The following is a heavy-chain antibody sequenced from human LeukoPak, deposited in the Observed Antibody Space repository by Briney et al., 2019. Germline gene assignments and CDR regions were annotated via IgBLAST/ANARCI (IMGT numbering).Heavy chain of an antibody. V-gene: IGHV4-34*01. CDR1: GGSFSGYY. CDR3: ARAGYNWNYGEGNFDY. CDR2: INHSGST. J-gene: IGHJ4*02. Sequence: SETLSLTCAVYGGSFSGYYWSWIRQPPGKGLEWIGEINHSGSTNYNPSLKSRVTISVDTSKNQFSLKLSSVTAEDTAVYYCARAGYNWNYGEGNFDYWGQGTLVTVSS. D-gene: IGHD1-7*01.